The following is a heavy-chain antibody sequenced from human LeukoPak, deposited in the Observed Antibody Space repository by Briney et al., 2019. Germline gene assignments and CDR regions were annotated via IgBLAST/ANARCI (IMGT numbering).Heavy chain of an antibody. CDR1: GFTFSSYS. Sequence: GGSLRLSCAASGFTFSSYSMNWVRQAPGKGLEWVSSISSSSSYIYYADSVKGRFTISRDNAKNSLYLQMNSLRAEDTAVYYCAKSSYYDTSGFYREYYFDYWGQGTLVTVSS. CDR2: ISSSSSYI. CDR3: AKSSYYDTSGFYREYYFDY. J-gene: IGHJ4*02. D-gene: IGHD3-22*01. V-gene: IGHV3-21*04.